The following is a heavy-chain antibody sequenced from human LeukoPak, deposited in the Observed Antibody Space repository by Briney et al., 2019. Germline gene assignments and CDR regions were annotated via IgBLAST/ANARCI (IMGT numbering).Heavy chain of an antibody. J-gene: IGHJ4*02. D-gene: IGHD4-17*01. CDR3: ARSYFRDILTTGYYFDY. CDR2: IFYSGGT. CDR1: GGSINTPNYY. V-gene: IGHV4-39*07. Sequence: SETLSLTCTVSGGSINTPNYYWGWIRQTPGKGLEWIGNIFYSGGTYYSPSLTSRVTISLDTSRNQFSLKLNSVTAADTAVYYCARSYFRDILTTGYYFDYWGQGTLVTVSS.